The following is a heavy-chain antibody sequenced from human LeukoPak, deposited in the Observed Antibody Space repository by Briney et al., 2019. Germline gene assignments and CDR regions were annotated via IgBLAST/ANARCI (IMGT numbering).Heavy chain of an antibody. CDR1: GYSFTSYW. J-gene: IGHJ4*02. V-gene: IGHV5-51*01. Sequence: GESLKTSCKGSGYSFTSYWIGWVRQMPGKGLEWMGIIYPGDSYTRYSPSFQGQVTFSADKSISTAYLQWSSLKASDTAMYYCARLVPSTSCLDYWGQGTLVTVSS. CDR2: IYPGDSYT. CDR3: ARLVPSTSCLDY. D-gene: IGHD2-2*01.